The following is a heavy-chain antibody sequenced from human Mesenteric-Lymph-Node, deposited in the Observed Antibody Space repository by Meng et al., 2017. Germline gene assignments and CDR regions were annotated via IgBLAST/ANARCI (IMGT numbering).Heavy chain of an antibody. CDR3: VRERRDAFKFHYDAFDI. J-gene: IGHJ3*02. CDR2: VGITGDT. Sequence: SETLSLTCSVSGGSINSDYHYWSWVRQSAGKGLEWLGRVGITGDTNYNPSFGSRVIISLHMSENQFSITLPSVTAADTAVYYCVRERRDAFKFHYDAFDIWGPGTMVTVSS. D-gene: IGHD5-24*01. CDR1: GGSINSDYHY. V-gene: IGHV4-61*02.